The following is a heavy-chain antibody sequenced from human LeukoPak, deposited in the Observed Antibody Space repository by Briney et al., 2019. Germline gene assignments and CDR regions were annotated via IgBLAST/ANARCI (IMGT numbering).Heavy chain of an antibody. CDR3: ARDRVDFGELFPNYFDY. D-gene: IGHD3-10*01. Sequence: SETLSLTCAVSGGSISSSNWWSWVRQPPGKGLEWIGEIYHSGSTNYNPSLKSRVTISVDKSKNQFSLKLSSVTAVDTAVYYCARDRVDFGELFPNYFDYWGQGTLVTVSS. V-gene: IGHV4-4*02. CDR1: GGSISSSNW. J-gene: IGHJ4*02. CDR2: IYHSGST.